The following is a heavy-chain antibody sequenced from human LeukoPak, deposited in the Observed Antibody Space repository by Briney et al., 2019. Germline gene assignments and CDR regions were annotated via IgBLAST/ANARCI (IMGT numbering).Heavy chain of an antibody. D-gene: IGHD5-12*01. J-gene: IGHJ4*02. CDR2: ISGGST. CDR3: AKDFRDGYNHPSYYFDS. CDR1: GFTFSSYA. Sequence: GGSLRLSCAASGFTFSSYAMSWVRQAPGKGLEWVSAISGGSTYYADSVKGRFTISRDNSKNTLYLQMNSLRAEDTAVYYCAKDFRDGYNHPSYYFDSWGQGTLVTVSS. V-gene: IGHV3-23*01.